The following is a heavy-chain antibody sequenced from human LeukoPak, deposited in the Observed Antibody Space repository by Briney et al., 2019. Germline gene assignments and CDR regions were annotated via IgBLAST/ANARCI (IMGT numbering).Heavy chain of an antibody. Sequence: GGSLRLSCAASGFTFDDYGMSWVRQAPGKGLEWVSGINWNGDSTGYADSVKGRFTISRDNAKNSLYLQMNSLRAEDTAVYYCAKDGYCSSTSCYPYYYYYYMDVWGKGTTVTISS. CDR2: INWNGDST. J-gene: IGHJ6*03. D-gene: IGHD2-2*01. CDR3: AKDGYCSSTSCYPYYYYYYMDV. V-gene: IGHV3-20*04. CDR1: GFTFDDYG.